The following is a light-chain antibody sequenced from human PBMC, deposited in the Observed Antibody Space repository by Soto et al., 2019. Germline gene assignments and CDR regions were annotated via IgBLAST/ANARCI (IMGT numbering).Light chain of an antibody. Sequence: QSVLTQPPSVSAAPGQKVTISCSGSSSKIGNNYVSWYQQLPGTAPKLLIYENNKRPSGIPDRFSGSKSGTSATPGITGLQTGDEADYYCGAWDSNMRAVVFGTGTKVTVL. J-gene: IGLJ1*01. V-gene: IGLV1-51*02. CDR1: SSKIGNNY. CDR2: ENN. CDR3: GAWDSNMRAVV.